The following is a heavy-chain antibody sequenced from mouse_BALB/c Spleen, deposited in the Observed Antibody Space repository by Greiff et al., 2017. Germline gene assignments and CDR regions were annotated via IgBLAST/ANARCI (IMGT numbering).Heavy chain of an antibody. CDR3: ARYKRYDEDWYFDI. D-gene: IGHD2-14*01. CDR1: GDSITSGY. V-gene: IGHV3-8*02. Sequence: EVQRVESGPSLVKPSQTLSLTCSVTGDSITSGYWNWIRKFPGNKLEYMGYISYSGSTYYNPSLKSRISITRDTSKNQYYLQLNSVTTEDTATYYCARYKRYDEDWYFDIWGAGTTVTVSS. J-gene: IGHJ1*01. CDR2: ISYSGST.